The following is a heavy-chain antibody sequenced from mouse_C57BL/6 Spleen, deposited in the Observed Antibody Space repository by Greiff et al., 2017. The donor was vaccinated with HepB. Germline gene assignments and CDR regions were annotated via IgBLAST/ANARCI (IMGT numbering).Heavy chain of an antibody. D-gene: IGHD2-4*01. Sequence: VQLQQPGAELVKPGASVKLSCKASGYTFTSYWMHWVKQRPGQGLEWIGMIHPNSGSTNYNEKFKSKATLTVDKSSSTAYMQLSSLTSEDSAVYYCAREGRYDYVHFDYWGQGTTLTVSS. J-gene: IGHJ2*01. V-gene: IGHV1-64*01. CDR2: IHPNSGST. CDR1: GYTFTSYW. CDR3: AREGRYDYVHFDY.